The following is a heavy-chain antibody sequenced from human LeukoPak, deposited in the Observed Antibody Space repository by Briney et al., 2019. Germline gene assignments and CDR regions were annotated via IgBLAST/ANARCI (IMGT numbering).Heavy chain of an antibody. J-gene: IGHJ6*03. D-gene: IGHD4-17*01. V-gene: IGHV1-69*06. CDR2: IIPIFGTA. CDR1: GGTFSSYA. CDR3: ARVSGGVHLDGDARVAYYYYMDV. Sequence: ASVKVSCKASGGTFSSYAISWVRQAPGQGLEWMGGIIPIFGTANYAQKFQGRATITADKSTSTAYMELSSLRSEDTAVYYCARVSGGVHLDGDARVAYYYYMDVWGKGTTVTVSS.